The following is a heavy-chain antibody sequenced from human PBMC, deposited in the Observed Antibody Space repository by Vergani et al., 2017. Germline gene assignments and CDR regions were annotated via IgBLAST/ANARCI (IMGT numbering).Heavy chain of an antibody. CDR2: IYYSGIT. J-gene: IGHJ4*02. Sequence: QLQLQESGPGLVKPSETLSLTCTVSGGSISSSSYYWGWILQPPGKGLEWIGSIYYSGITYYNPSLKSRVTISVDTSKNQFSLKLSSVTAADTAVYYCARHDRVGELYFDYWGQGTLVTVSS. V-gene: IGHV4-39*01. CDR3: ARHDRVGELYFDY. D-gene: IGHD3-10*01. CDR1: GGSISSSSYY.